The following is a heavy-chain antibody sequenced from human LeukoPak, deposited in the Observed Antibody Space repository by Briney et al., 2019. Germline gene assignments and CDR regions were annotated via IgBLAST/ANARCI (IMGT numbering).Heavy chain of an antibody. CDR1: GGTFSSYA. CDR3: ARINWNPRNYVYYYYGMDV. V-gene: IGHV1-69*04. D-gene: IGHD1-1*01. CDR2: IIPILGIA. Sequence: ASVKVSCKASGGTFSSYAISWVRQAPGQGLEWMGRIIPILGIANYAQKFQGRVTITADKSTSTAYMELSSLRSEDTAVYYCARINWNPRNYVYYYYGMDVWGQGTTVTVSS. J-gene: IGHJ6*02.